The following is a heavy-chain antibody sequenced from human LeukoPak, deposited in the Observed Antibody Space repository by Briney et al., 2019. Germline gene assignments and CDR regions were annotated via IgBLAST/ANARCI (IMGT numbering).Heavy chain of an antibody. D-gene: IGHD2-15*01. Sequence: KPSETLSLTCTVSGGSISSYYWSWIRQPPGKGLEWIGDIYYSGSTNYNPSLKSRVTISVDTSKNQFSLKLSSVTAADTAVYYCARARYCSGGSCYGHYYYYYMDVWGKGTTVTVSS. CDR2: IYYSGST. CDR1: GGSISSYY. J-gene: IGHJ6*03. CDR3: ARARYCSGGSCYGHYYYYYMDV. V-gene: IGHV4-59*01.